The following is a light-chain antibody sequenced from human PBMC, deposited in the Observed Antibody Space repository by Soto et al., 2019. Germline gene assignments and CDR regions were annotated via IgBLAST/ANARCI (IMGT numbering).Light chain of an antibody. V-gene: IGKV1-5*01. CDR3: EQYDSYGT. Sequence: DIQMTQSPSSLSASVGDRVTITCRASQSISSYLNWYQQKPGKAPKLLIYDASNLESGVPSRFSGSGSGTEFTLTISSLQPDDFATYYCEQYDSYGTFGQGTKVDIK. CDR2: DAS. J-gene: IGKJ1*01. CDR1: QSISSY.